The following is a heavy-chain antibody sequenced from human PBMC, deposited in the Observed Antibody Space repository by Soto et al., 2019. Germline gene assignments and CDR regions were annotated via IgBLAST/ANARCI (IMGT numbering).Heavy chain of an antibody. CDR2: ISGSGGST. J-gene: IGHJ2*01. CDR3: AKEVDCSSTSCEGYFDL. Sequence: GGSLRLSCAASGFTFSSYAMSWVRQAPGKGLEWVSAISGSGGSTYYADSVKGRFTISRDNSKNTLYLQMNSLRAEDTAVYYCAKEVDCSSTSCEGYFDLWGRGTLVTVSS. CDR1: GFTFSSYA. D-gene: IGHD2-2*01. V-gene: IGHV3-23*01.